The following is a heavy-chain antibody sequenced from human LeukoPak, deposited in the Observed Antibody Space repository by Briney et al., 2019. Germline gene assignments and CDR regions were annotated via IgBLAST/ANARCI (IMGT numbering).Heavy chain of an antibody. J-gene: IGHJ4*02. V-gene: IGHV4-59*01. Sequence: NPSETLSLTCIVSGGSISSYYWSWIRQPPGKGLEWIGYIYYTGSTNYNPSLKSRVTISVDTSKNQFSLKLSSVTAADTAVYYCARDRLAAAGRLFDYWGQGTLVTVSS. D-gene: IGHD6-13*01. CDR3: ARDRLAAAGRLFDY. CDR2: IYYTGST. CDR1: GGSISSYY.